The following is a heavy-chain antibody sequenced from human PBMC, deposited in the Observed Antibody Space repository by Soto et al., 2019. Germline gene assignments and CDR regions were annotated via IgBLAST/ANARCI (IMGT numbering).Heavy chain of an antibody. CDR3: ASLEYYGDSNPFDY. CDR2: IIPILGIA. CDR1: GGTFSSYT. J-gene: IGHJ4*02. D-gene: IGHD4-17*01. Sequence: GASVKVSCKSSGGTFSSYTISWVRQAPGQGLEWMGRIIPILGIANYAQKFQGRVTITADKSTSTAYMELSSLRSEGTAVYYCASLEYYGDSNPFDYWGQGTLVTVSS. V-gene: IGHV1-69*02.